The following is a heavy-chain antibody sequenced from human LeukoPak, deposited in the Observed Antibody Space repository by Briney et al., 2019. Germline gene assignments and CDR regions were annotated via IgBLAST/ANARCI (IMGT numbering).Heavy chain of an antibody. Sequence: GGSLRLSCAASGFSFSTYAMHWVRQAPGKGLEYVSDISSSGGTTHYADSVKGRFTISRDNSKTTVYLQMGSLRAEDMAVYYCAREGHGYNYGFDYWGRGTLVTVSS. J-gene: IGHJ4*02. CDR3: AREGHGYNYGFDY. CDR1: GFSFSTYA. D-gene: IGHD5-18*01. V-gene: IGHV3-64*02. CDR2: ISSSGGTT.